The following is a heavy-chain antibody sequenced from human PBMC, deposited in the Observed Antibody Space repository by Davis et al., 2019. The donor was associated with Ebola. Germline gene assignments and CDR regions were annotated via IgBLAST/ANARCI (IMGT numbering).Heavy chain of an antibody. D-gene: IGHD5-12*01. V-gene: IGHV4-34*01. Sequence: SETLSLTCGVYGGSFSGYYWNWIRQSPGKGLEWIGQINHSGGTNYNPSLKSRVTLSLDTSDNQFSLMLNSVTAADSAVYFCARSRGYDYYFDFWGQGTLVTVSS. CDR1: GGSFSGYY. CDR2: INHSGGT. J-gene: IGHJ4*02. CDR3: ARSRGYDYYFDF.